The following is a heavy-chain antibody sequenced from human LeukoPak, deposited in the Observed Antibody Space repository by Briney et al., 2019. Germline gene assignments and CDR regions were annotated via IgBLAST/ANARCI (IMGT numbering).Heavy chain of an antibody. D-gene: IGHD3/OR15-3a*01. V-gene: IGHV3-23*01. Sequence: GGSLRLSCAASGFTFSSYAMTWVRQAPGKGLEWVSPISGSGGTTFHAYSVTGRFTISRDNSRNTLYLQMNSLRDEDTAMYFCAKYFYTDYDFRPGRRYFDFWGQGTLVAVSS. J-gene: IGHJ4*02. CDR3: AKYFYTDYDFRPGRRYFDF. CDR1: GFTFSSYA. CDR2: ISGSGGTT.